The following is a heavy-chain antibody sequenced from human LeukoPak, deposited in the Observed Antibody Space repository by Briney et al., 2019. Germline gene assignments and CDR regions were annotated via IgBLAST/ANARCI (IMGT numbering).Heavy chain of an antibody. Sequence: ASVKVSCKASGYTFTGYYMHWVRQAPGQGLEWMGWINPNSGGTNYAQKFQGRVTMTRDTSISTAYMELSRLRSDDTAVYYCARDDVCSGGSCYGIDYWGQGTLVTVSS. CDR1: GYTFTGYY. J-gene: IGHJ4*02. CDR2: INPNSGGT. D-gene: IGHD2-15*01. CDR3: ARDDVCSGGSCYGIDY. V-gene: IGHV1-2*02.